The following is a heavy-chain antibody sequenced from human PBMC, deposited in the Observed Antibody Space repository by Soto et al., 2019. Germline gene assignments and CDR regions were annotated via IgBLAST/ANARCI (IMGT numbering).Heavy chain of an antibody. CDR3: AKDKGRTAIDY. Sequence: QVHLVESGGGVVQPGRSLRLSCAASGLTFSAAGMHWVRQAPGKGLEWVAFIANDGRSESYADSVKGRFTISRDNSQNRLYLQMNGLRAEDTAVYYCAKDKGRTAIDYRGQGTLVSVSS. CDR2: IANDGRSE. CDR1: GLTFSAAG. J-gene: IGHJ4*02. V-gene: IGHV3-30*18.